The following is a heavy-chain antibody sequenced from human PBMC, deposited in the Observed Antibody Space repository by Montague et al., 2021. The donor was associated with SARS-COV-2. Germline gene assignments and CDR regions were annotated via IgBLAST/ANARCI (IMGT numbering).Heavy chain of an antibody. CDR3: ARDGDYGGTWYSFLQN. CDR1: GDSVSSDTAT. V-gene: IGHV6-1*01. J-gene: IGHJ1*01. CDR2: TFYRSQWNT. D-gene: IGHD4-17*01. Sequence: CAISGDSVSSDTATWNWIRQSPSSGLEWLGRTFYRSQWNTDSAASVRSRISFSGDISKNQFSLHLNSVTPEDTAIYYCARDGDYGGTWYSFLQNWGQGTLVIVSS.